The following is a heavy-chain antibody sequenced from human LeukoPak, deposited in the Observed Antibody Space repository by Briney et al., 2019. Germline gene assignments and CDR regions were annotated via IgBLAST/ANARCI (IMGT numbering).Heavy chain of an antibody. D-gene: IGHD4-17*01. J-gene: IGHJ4*02. CDR2: INSDGSIT. CDR3: ANGARGAY. Sequence: GGSLRLSCAASGFTFSTSWMHWVRQAPGKGLVWVSRINSDGSITTYADSVKGRFTISRDNAKNTLYLQMSSLRVDDTAVYYCANGARGAYWGQGTLVTVSS. CDR1: GFTFSTSW. V-gene: IGHV3-74*01.